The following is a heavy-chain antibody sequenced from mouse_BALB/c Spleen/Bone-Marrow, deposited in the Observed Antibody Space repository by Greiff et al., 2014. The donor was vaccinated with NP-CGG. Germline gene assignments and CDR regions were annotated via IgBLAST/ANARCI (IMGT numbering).Heavy chain of an antibody. Sequence: QVKLQQSGAELVMPGASVKMSCKASGYTFTDYWMHWVKQRPGQGLEWIGAIDTSDSYTSYNQKFKGKATLTVDESSSTAYVQLSSLTSEDSAVYYCARDYYGRGWYFDVWGAGTTVTVSS. CDR1: GYTFTDYW. J-gene: IGHJ1*01. V-gene: IGHV1-69*01. D-gene: IGHD1-1*01. CDR3: ARDYYGRGWYFDV. CDR2: IDTSDSYT.